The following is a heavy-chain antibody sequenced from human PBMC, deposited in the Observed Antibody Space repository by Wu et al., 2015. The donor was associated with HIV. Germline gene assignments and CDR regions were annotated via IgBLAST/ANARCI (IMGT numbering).Heavy chain of an antibody. J-gene: IGHJ6*02. Sequence: VQLVQSGAEVKNPGSSVTVSCKTSGDSFSSYAIGWVRQAPGQRLEWMGGIIPMFDTPNYAQRFQGRITIATDESSSTAYMELSGLRSDDTAVYYCAREIFDYYAMDVWGQGTTVTVSS. CDR1: GDSFSSYA. V-gene: IGHV1-69*05. CDR3: AREIFDYYAMDV. CDR2: IIPMFDTP. D-gene: IGHD3-3*01.